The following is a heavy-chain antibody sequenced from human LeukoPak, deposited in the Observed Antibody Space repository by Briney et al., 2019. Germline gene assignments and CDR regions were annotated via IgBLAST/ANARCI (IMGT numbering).Heavy chain of an antibody. V-gene: IGHV3-30-3*01. CDR3: ARGRITMISSY. Sequence: QTGGSLRLSRAASGFTFSSYAMHWVRQAPGKGLEWVAVISYDGSNKYYADSVKGRFTISRDNSKNTLYLQMNSLRAEDTAVYYCARGRITMISSYWGQGTLVTVSS. D-gene: IGHD3-22*01. J-gene: IGHJ4*02. CDR2: ISYDGSNK. CDR1: GFTFSSYA.